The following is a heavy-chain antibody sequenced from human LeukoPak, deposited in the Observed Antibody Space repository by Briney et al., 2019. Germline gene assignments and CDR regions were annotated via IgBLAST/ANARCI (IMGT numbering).Heavy chain of an antibody. D-gene: IGHD6-13*01. CDR1: GGSFSGYY. J-gene: IGHJ4*02. CDR2: IIHSGDTT. Sequence: SETLSLTCAVYGGSFSGYYWTWVRQPPGKGLEWIGEIIHSGDTTNYNPSLKSRVTISLDTSKSQFSLKLSSVTAADTAVYYCARVLAAATLDYWGQGTLVTVSS. CDR3: ARVLAAATLDY. V-gene: IGHV4-34*12.